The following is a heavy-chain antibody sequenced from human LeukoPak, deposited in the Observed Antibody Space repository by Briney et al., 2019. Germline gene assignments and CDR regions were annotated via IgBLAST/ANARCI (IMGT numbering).Heavy chain of an antibody. V-gene: IGHV3-21*01. J-gene: IGHJ4*02. D-gene: IGHD1-26*01. CDR1: GFTFSRYS. CDR2: ISSSSSYI. CDR3: ARDLGAVRDY. Sequence: PGGSLRLSCTGSGFTFSRYSMNWVRQAPGKGLEWVSSISSSSSYIYYAASVKGRFTISRDNAKNSLFLQMNSLRAEDTAVYYCARDLGAVRDYWGQGTLVTVSS.